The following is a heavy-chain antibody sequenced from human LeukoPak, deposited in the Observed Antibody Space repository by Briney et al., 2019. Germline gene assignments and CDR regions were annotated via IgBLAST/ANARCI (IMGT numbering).Heavy chain of an antibody. CDR1: GFTFSSYG. Sequence: GGSLRLSCAASGFTFSSYGMHWVRQAPGKGLEWVAVISYDGSNKYYADSVKGRFTISRDNSKNTLYLQMNSLRAEDTAVYYCAKGGTVGYYYYYMDVWGKGTTVTVSS. D-gene: IGHD1-1*01. V-gene: IGHV3-30*18. CDR2: ISYDGSNK. J-gene: IGHJ6*03. CDR3: AKGGTVGYYYYYMDV.